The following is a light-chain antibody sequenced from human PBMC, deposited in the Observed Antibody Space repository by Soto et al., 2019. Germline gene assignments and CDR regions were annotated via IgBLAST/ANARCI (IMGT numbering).Light chain of an antibody. CDR2: GAS. Sequence: PGERATFSCRASQSVNTNLAWYQLKPGQAPRLLVYGASIRATGIPARFSGSGSGTEFTLTISSLQSEDFAVYYCQQYNNWPPITFGQGTRLEIK. CDR3: QQYNNWPPIT. V-gene: IGKV3-15*01. J-gene: IGKJ5*01. CDR1: QSVNTN.